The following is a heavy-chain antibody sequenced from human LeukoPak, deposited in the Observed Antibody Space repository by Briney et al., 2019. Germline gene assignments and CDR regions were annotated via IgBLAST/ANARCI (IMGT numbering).Heavy chain of an antibody. Sequence: SETLSLTCAVYGGSFSGYYWSWIRQPPGKGLEWIGEINHSGSTNYNPSLKSRVTISVDTSKNQFSPKLSSVTAADTAVYYCARRTHDPYYFDYWGQGTLVTVSS. V-gene: IGHV4-34*01. CDR1: GGSFSGYY. CDR2: INHSGST. CDR3: ARRTHDPYYFDY. J-gene: IGHJ4*02.